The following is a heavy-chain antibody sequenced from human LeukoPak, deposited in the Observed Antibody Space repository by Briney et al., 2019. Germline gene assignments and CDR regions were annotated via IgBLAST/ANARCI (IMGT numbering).Heavy chain of an antibody. CDR1: GYTFTSYG. CDR3: ARGVSRYYGSGSIDWFDP. V-gene: IGHV1-18*01. D-gene: IGHD3-10*01. J-gene: IGHJ5*02. CDR2: ISAYNGNT. Sequence: ASVKVSCKASGYTFTSYGISCVRQAPGQGLEWVGWISAYNGNTNYAQKLQGRVTMTTDTSTSTAYMELRSLRSDNTAVYYCARGVSRYYGSGSIDWFDPWGQGTLVTVSS.